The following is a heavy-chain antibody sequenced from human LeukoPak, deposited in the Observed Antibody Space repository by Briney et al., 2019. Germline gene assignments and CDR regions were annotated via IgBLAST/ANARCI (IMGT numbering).Heavy chain of an antibody. V-gene: IGHV4-59*11. Sequence: SETLSLTCTVSGGSISSHYWSWIRQPPGKGLEWIGYIYYSGSTNYNPSLKRRVTISVDTSKNQFSLKLSSVTAADTAVYYCASSSVLRYFDWLPMPFDYWGQGTLVTVSS. CDR2: IYYSGST. J-gene: IGHJ4*02. CDR1: GGSISSHY. D-gene: IGHD3-9*01. CDR3: ASSSVLRYFDWLPMPFDY.